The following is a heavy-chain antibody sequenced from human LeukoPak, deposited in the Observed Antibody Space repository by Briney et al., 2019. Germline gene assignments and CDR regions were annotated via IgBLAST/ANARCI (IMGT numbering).Heavy chain of an antibody. CDR3: ARVIGLMVYAFGWFDP. CDR2: INHSGST. Sequence: GSLRLSCAASGFTFSSYGMHWVRQPPGKGLEWIGEINHSGSTNYNPSLKSRVTISVDTSKNQFSLKLSSVTAADTAVYYCARVIGLMVYAFGWFDPWGQGTLVTVSS. D-gene: IGHD2-8*01. CDR1: GFTFSSYG. J-gene: IGHJ5*02. V-gene: IGHV4-34*01.